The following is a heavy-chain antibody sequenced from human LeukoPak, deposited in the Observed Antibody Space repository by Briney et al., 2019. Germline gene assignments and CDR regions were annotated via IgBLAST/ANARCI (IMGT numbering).Heavy chain of an antibody. CDR3: AKAPRNYYDSSGYYYGPYYFDY. CDR1: GFTFSSYA. J-gene: IGHJ4*02. D-gene: IGHD3-22*01. CDR2: ISGSGDHT. V-gene: IGHV3-23*01. Sequence: GGSLRLSCAASGFTFSSYAMNWVRQAPGKGLEWVSSISGSGDHTYYADSVKGRFTISRDNSKNTLYLQMNSLRAEDTAVYYCAKAPRNYYDSSGYYYGPYYFDYWGQGTLVTVSS.